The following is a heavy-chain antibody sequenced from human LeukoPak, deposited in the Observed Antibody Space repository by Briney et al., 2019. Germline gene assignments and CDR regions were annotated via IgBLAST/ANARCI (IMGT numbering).Heavy chain of an antibody. V-gene: IGHV3-23*01. CDR1: GFTFSSYG. J-gene: IGHJ6*03. CDR2: ISGSGGST. Sequence: GGSLRLSCAASGFTFSSYGMSWVRQAPGEGLEWVSAISGSGGSTYYADSVKGRFTISRDNSKNTLYLQMNSLRAEDTAVYYCAKVRGFGEYYYYYMDVWGKGTTVTISS. CDR3: AKVRGFGEYYYYYMDV. D-gene: IGHD3-10*01.